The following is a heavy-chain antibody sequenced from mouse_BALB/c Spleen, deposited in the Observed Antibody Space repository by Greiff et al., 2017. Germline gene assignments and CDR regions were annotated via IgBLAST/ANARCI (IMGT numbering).Heavy chain of an antibody. J-gene: IGHJ3*01. CDR1: GYSITSDYA. D-gene: IGHD2-1*01. Sequence: EVKLMESGPGLVKPSQSLSLTCTVTGYSITSDYAWNWIRQFPGNKLEWMGYISYSGSTSYNPSLKSRISITRDTSKNQFFLQLNSVTTEDTATYYCARSAGNYVWFAYWGQGTLVTVSA. CDR2: ISYSGST. V-gene: IGHV3-2*02. CDR3: ARSAGNYVWFAY.